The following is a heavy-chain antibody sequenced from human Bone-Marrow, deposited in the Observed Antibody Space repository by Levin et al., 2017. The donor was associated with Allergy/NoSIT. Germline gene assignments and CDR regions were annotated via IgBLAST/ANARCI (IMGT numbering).Heavy chain of an antibody. CDR2: ITWNSDTI. D-gene: IGHD6-19*01. V-gene: IGHV3-9*03. J-gene: IGHJ4*02. CDR1: GFTFDDYA. CDR3: AKENSGTYGAADY. Sequence: SGGSLRLSCATSGFTFDDYAMHWVRQAPGKGLEWVSGITWNSDTIDYADSVKGRFTISRDNAKRSLHLQMNSLRVEDMALYYCAKENSGTYGAADYWGLGTLVTVSS.